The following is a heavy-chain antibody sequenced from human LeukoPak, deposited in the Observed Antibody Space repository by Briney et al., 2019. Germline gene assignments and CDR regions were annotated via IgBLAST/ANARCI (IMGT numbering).Heavy chain of an antibody. V-gene: IGHV3-73*01. J-gene: IGHJ6*02. CDR3: TSQHGYCTNGVCYAVGMDV. CDR1: GFTFSGSA. CDR2: IRSKANSYAK. D-gene: IGHD2-8*01. Sequence: GGSLRLSCAASGFTFSGSAMHWVRQAPGKGLEWVGRIRSKANSYAKAYAASVKGRFTISRDDSKNTAYLQMNSLKTEDTAVYYCTSQHGYCTNGVCYAVGMDVWGQGTTVTVSS.